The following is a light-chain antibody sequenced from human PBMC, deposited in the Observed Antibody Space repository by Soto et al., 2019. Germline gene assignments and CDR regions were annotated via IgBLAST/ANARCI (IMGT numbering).Light chain of an antibody. J-gene: IGLJ1*01. V-gene: IGLV1-40*01. CDR2: GNT. Sequence: QSVLTQPPSVSGAAGRRVSISCTGSSSNIGSTYDVQWYQQLPGTAPKLLIHGNTDRPSGVPDRFSGSKSGTSASLAITGLQADDEADYYCQSYDDSLRVHYVFGPGTKVTVL. CDR1: SSNIGSTYD. CDR3: QSYDDSLRVHYV.